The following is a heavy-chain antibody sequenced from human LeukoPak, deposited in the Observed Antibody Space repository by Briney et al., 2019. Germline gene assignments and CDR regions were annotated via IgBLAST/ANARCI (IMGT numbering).Heavy chain of an antibody. Sequence: GASVKVSCKASGYTFTSCAMNWVRQAPGQGLEWMGWIDPNSGGTNYAQKFQGRVTMTRDTSISTAYMELSRLRSDDTAVYYCARDKPKPNRFDYWGQGTLVTVSS. J-gene: IGHJ4*02. CDR1: GYTFTSCA. CDR3: ARDKPKPNRFDY. CDR2: IDPNSGGT. D-gene: IGHD1-14*01. V-gene: IGHV1-2*02.